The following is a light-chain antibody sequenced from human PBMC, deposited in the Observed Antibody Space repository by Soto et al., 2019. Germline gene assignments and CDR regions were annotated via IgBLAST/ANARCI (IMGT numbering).Light chain of an antibody. Sequence: QSALTQPASVSGSPGQSITISCTGTSSDVGAYNTVSWYQQHPDKVPKLMLYDVSNRPSGVSNRFSGSKSGNTASLIISGLQAEDEADYYCSSYTSSSTVVFGGGTKVTVL. CDR2: DVS. CDR1: SSDVGAYNT. CDR3: SSYTSSSTVV. V-gene: IGLV2-14*03. J-gene: IGLJ3*02.